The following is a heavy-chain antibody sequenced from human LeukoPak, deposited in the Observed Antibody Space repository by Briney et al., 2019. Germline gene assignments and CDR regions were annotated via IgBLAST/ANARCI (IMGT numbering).Heavy chain of an antibody. CDR2: IYYSGST. CDR3: ARLDMTTVVTLDY. CDR1: GGSISSGGYY. V-gene: IGHV4-61*08. J-gene: IGHJ4*02. Sequence: PSQTLSLTCTVSGGSISSGGYYWSWIRQPPGKGLEWIGYIYYSGSTNYNPSLKSRVTISVDTSKNQFSLKLSSVTAADTAVYYCARLDMTTVVTLDYWGQGTLVTVSS. D-gene: IGHD4-23*01.